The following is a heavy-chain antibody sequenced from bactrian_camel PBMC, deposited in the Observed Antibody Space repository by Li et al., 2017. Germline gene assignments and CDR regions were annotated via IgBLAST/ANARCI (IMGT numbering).Heavy chain of an antibody. Sequence: DVQLVESGGGQVQPGGSLRLSCIASGFQFSDYPMSWVRQAPGKDLEWLAQIAYDGWVSRYNDPAKGRFTISRDNAKSAVYLQMNSLKFEDTAVYYCATSTGFWALQYWGEGTQVTVS. CDR1: GFQFSDYP. J-gene: IGHJ4*01. D-gene: IGHD8*01. CDR2: IAYDGWVS. V-gene: IGHV3S40*01. CDR3: ATSTGFWALQY.